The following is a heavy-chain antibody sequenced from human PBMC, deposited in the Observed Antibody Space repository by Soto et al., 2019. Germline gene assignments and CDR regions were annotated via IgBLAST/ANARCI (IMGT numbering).Heavy chain of an antibody. CDR2: IKSKTDGGTT. Sequence: GSLRISCAASGVNFSKAWMRWDREDQKKGLEWVGRIKSKTDGGTTDSAAPVKGRFTISRDDSTTTLYLQMNSLKTEDTAVYYCTTATIGYCSSTSCPRFDPWGQGTLVTVSS. CDR1: GVNFSKAW. J-gene: IGHJ5*02. V-gene: IGHV3-15*01. CDR3: TTATIGYCSSTSCPRFDP. D-gene: IGHD2-2*03.